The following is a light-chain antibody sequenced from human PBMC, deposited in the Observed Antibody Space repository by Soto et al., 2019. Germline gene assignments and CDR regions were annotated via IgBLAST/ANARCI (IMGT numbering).Light chain of an antibody. CDR3: QQYGSSPRT. CDR1: QSVSSSY. J-gene: IGKJ2*01. Sequence: EIVLTQSPGTLSLSPGERATLSCRASQSVSSSYLAWYQQKPGQAPRLLLYGASRRATGIPDRFSGSGSGTDFTLTISRLEPEDFAVYYCQQYGSSPRTFGQGTKLEIK. CDR2: GAS. V-gene: IGKV3-20*01.